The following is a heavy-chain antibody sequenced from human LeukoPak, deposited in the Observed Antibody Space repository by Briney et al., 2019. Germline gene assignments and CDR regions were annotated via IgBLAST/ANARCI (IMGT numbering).Heavy chain of an antibody. Sequence: SETLSLTCAVYGGSFSGYYWSWIRQPPGKGLEWIGEINHSGSTNYNPSLKSRLTVSVDTSKNQFSLKLSSVTAADTAVYYCARGPNPRAEIVVVSNWFGPWGQGTLVTVSS. CDR3: ARGPNPRAEIVVVSNWFGP. D-gene: IGHD3-22*01. J-gene: IGHJ5*02. CDR1: GGSFSGYY. CDR2: INHSGST. V-gene: IGHV4-34*01.